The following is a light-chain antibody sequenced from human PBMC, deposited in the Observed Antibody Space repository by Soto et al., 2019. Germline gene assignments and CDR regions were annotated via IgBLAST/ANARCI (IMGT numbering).Light chain of an antibody. Sequence: IVMTQSPATLSVSPWERATLSCRASQSVGSDLAWYQQKPGQAPRLVIYDIFTRATGVPTRISGSGSGTDFTLTISSLEPEDFAVYYCQQRSNWPPSITFGQGTRLEIK. CDR1: QSVGSD. CDR2: DIF. CDR3: QQRSNWPPSIT. J-gene: IGKJ5*01. V-gene: IGKV3-11*01.